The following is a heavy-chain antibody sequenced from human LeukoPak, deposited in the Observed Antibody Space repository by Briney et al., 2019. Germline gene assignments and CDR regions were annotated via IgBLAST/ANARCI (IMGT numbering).Heavy chain of an antibody. CDR2: ISAYNGNT. Sequence: ASVKVSCKASGYTFTSHGISWVRQAPGQGLEWMGWISAYNGNTNYAQKLQGRVTMTTDTSTSTAYMELRSLRSDDTAVYYCASVYSGYDHDAFDIWGQGTMVTVSS. D-gene: IGHD5-12*01. CDR3: ASVYSGYDHDAFDI. V-gene: IGHV1-18*01. CDR1: GYTFTSHG. J-gene: IGHJ3*02.